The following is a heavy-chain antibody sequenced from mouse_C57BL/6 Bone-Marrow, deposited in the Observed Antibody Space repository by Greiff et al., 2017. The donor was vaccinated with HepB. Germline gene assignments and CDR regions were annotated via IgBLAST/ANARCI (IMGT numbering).Heavy chain of an antibody. D-gene: IGHD1-2*01. CDR2: IHPNSGST. J-gene: IGHJ3*01. CDR1: GYTFTSYW. CDR3: ARGPFHYYGSGGFAY. Sequence: VQLQQSGAELVKPGASVKLSCKASGYTFTSYWMHWVKQRPGQGLEWIGMIHPNSGSTNYNEKFTSKATLTVDKSSSTAYMQLSSLTSEDAAVYYCARGPFHYYGSGGFAYWGRGTLVTVSA. V-gene: IGHV1-64*01.